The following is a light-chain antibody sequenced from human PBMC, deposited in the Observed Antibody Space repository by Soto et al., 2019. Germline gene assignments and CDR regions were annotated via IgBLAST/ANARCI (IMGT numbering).Light chain of an antibody. CDR1: SSDVGGYKY. J-gene: IGLJ1*01. Sequence: QSALTQPASVSGSPGQSITISCTGTSSDVGGYKYVSWYQQHPGNAPKLLIYTVNNRPSGVSNRFSGSKSGNTTSLTISGLQAEYEADYYCNSYTSRSSYVFGTGTMVTVL. V-gene: IGLV2-14*01. CDR2: TVN. CDR3: NSYTSRSSYV.